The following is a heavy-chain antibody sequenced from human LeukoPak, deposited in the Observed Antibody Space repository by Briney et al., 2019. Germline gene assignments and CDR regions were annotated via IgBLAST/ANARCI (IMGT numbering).Heavy chain of an antibody. CDR3: ARTYSSSWYTPYYFDY. D-gene: IGHD6-13*01. CDR1: GYTFTGYY. Sequence: ASVKVSCKASGYTFTGYYMHWVRQAPGQGLEWMGWINPNSGGTSYAQKFQGRVTMTRDTSISTAYMELSRLRSDDTAVYYCARTYSSSWYTPYYFDYWGQGTLVTVSS. CDR2: INPNSGGT. V-gene: IGHV1-2*02. J-gene: IGHJ4*02.